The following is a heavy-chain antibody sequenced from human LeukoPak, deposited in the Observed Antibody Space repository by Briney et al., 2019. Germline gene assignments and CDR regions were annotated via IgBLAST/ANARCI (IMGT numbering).Heavy chain of an antibody. Sequence: GGSLRLSCAASGFTFSSYWMSWVRQAPGKGLEWVANIKQDGSEKYYVDSVKGRFTISRDNAKNSLYLQMNSLRAEDTAVYYCARDRDEIGVTLGGVIANYFDYWGQGTLVTVSS. J-gene: IGHJ4*02. CDR3: ARDRDEIGVTLGGVIANYFDY. V-gene: IGHV3-7*01. CDR1: GFTFSSYW. D-gene: IGHD3-16*02. CDR2: IKQDGSEK.